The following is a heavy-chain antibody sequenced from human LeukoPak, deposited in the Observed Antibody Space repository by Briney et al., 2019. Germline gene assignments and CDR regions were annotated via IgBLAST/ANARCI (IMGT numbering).Heavy chain of an antibody. CDR1: GGSISSYY. V-gene: IGHV4-4*07. Sequence: PXETLSLTCTVSGGSISSYYWSWLRQPAGKGLEWIGRIYTSGSTNYNPSLKSRVTMSVDTSKNQFSLKLSSVTAADTAVYYCARGPVVGNYYYYMDVWGKGTTVTISS. CDR3: ARGPVVGNYYYYMDV. D-gene: IGHD2-15*01. J-gene: IGHJ6*03. CDR2: IYTSGST.